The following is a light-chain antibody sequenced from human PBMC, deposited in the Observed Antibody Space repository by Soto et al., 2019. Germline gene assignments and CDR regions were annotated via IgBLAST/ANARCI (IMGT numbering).Light chain of an antibody. CDR1: QSISTW. CDR2: DAS. Sequence: DIQMTQSPSTLSASVGDRVTITCRASQSISTWLAWYQQKPGKAPKLMIYDASSLESGVPSRLSGSASGTEFTLTISSLQPEDFASYYCQQYNSYSTFGQGTKVDIK. CDR3: QQYNSYST. V-gene: IGKV1-5*01. J-gene: IGKJ1*01.